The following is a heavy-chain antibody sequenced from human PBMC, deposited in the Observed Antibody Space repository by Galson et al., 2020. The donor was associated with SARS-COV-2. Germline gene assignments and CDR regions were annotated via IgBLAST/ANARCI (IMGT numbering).Heavy chain of an antibody. D-gene: IGHD1-26*01. Sequence: SETLSLTCTVSGGSISSYYWSWIRQPAGKELEWIGRIHTSGSTSYNPSLKSRVTMSVDTSKNQFSRKLSSVNAADTAVYYCARDGAGSPMSYWGQGTLVTVSS. CDR3: ARDGAGSPMSY. CDR1: GGSISSYY. J-gene: IGHJ4*02. V-gene: IGHV4-4*07. CDR2: IHTSGST.